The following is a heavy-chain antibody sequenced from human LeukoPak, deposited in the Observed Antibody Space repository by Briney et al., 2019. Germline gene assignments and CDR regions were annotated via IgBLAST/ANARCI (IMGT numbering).Heavy chain of an antibody. J-gene: IGHJ5*02. CDR2: IYTSGST. CDR3: ARDRPDWDYDSSGKGPLDP. V-gene: IGHV4-4*07. D-gene: IGHD3-22*01. CDR1: GGSISSYY. Sequence: SETLSLTCTVSGGSISSYYWSWIRQPAGKGLEWIGRIYTSGSTNYNPSLKSRVTMSVDTSKNQFSLKLSSVTAADTAVYYCARDRPDWDYDSSGKGPLDPWGQGTLVTVSS.